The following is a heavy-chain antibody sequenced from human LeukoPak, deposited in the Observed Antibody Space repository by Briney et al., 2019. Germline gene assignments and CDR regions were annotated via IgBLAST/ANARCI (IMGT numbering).Heavy chain of an antibody. Sequence: SVKVSCKASGGTFSSYAISWVRQAPGQGLEWMGGIIPIFGTANYAQKFQGRVTITADESTSRAYMELSSLRSEDTAVYYCARDLRVPGRKGGAFDIWGQGIMVTVSS. J-gene: IGHJ3*02. CDR1: GGTFSSYA. V-gene: IGHV1-69*13. D-gene: IGHD3-10*01. CDR3: ARDLRVPGRKGGAFDI. CDR2: IIPIFGTA.